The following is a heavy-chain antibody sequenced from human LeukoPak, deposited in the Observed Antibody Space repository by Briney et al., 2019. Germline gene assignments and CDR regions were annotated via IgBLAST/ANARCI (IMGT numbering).Heavy chain of an antibody. Sequence: PSETLSLTCSVSGGSVSNINYYWSWIRQPPGKRLEWIGYIYYSGTTNYNPSLKSRVTISVDPSKNQFSLQLNSVTAADTAVYYCARGQYSTNWYPHNALDYWGQGTLVTVSS. D-gene: IGHD7-27*01. V-gene: IGHV4-61*01. CDR1: GGSVSNINYY. J-gene: IGHJ4*02. CDR3: ARGQYSTNWYPHNALDY. CDR2: IYYSGTT.